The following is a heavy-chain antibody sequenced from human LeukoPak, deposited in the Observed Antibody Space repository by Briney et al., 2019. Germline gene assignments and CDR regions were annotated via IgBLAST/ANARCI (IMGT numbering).Heavy chain of an antibody. V-gene: IGHV4-4*07. CDR1: GGSISSYY. J-gene: IGHJ1*01. D-gene: IGHD1-26*01. Sequence: PSETLSLTCTVSGGSISSYYWSWIRQPAGKGLEWIGRIYTSGSTNYNPSLKSRVTMSVDTSKNQFSLKLSSVTAADTAVYYCARDPKYSGSSSHFQHWGQGTLVTVSS. CDR2: IYTSGST. CDR3: ARDPKYSGSSSHFQH.